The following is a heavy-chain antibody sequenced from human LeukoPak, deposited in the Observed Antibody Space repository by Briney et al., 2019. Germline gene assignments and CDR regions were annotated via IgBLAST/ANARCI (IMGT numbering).Heavy chain of an antibody. CDR1: GYTFTSYG. V-gene: IGHV1-18*01. Sequence: ASVKVSCKASGYTFTSYGISWVRQAPGQGLEWMGWISAYNGNTNYAQKLQGRVTMTTDTSTSTAYMELRSLRSDDTAVCYCARVFTIFGVVSTPDYWGQGTLVTVSS. J-gene: IGHJ4*02. CDR2: ISAYNGNT. D-gene: IGHD3-3*01. CDR3: ARVFTIFGVVSTPDY.